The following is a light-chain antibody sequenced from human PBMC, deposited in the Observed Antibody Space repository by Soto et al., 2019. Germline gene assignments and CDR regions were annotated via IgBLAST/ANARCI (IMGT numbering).Light chain of an antibody. CDR2: GAS. CDR1: EVISSD. Sequence: DIQLTQSPSFLSASMGDRVTITCRASEVISSDLAWYQQKPGKAPKLLIYGASTLQSGVPSRFTGSVSGTDFTLTISSLQPEDSATYSCQLLSRNPPFSFGQGTRLAIK. V-gene: IGKV1-9*01. J-gene: IGKJ2*03. CDR3: QLLSRNPPFS.